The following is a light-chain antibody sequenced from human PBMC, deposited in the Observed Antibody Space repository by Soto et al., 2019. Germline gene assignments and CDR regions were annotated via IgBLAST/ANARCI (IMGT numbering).Light chain of an antibody. V-gene: IGKV2-30*02. Sequence: DVVVTQSPLSLPVTLGQADSISSSSSQSLVHRDGNTYLSWFRQRQGQSPRRLIYKVSNREAGVPERLSGSGSGTDFTVKISRVEAEDVVLYYGMQGSHWPPITFGQGTRLEIK. CDR1: QSLVHRDGNTY. CDR3: MQGSHWPPIT. CDR2: KVS. J-gene: IGKJ5*01.